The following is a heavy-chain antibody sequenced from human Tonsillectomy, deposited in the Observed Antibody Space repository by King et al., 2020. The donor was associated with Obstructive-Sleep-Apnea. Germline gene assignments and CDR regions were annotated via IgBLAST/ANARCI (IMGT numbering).Heavy chain of an antibody. CDR1: GFTFSSYA. CDR2: ISGSGGYT. Sequence: VQLVESGGGLVQPGGSLRLSCAASGFTFSSYAMSWVRQAPGKGLGWVSAISGSGGYTYYADSVRGRFTISRDNSKNTLYLQMNSLRAEDTAVYSCAKQLIAAADQSGYFDYWGQGTLVTVSS. V-gene: IGHV3-23*04. CDR3: AKQLIAAADQSGYFDY. D-gene: IGHD6-13*01. J-gene: IGHJ4*02.